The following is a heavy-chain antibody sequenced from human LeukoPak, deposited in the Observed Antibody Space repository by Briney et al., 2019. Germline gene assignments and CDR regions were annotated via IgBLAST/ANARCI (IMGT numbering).Heavy chain of an antibody. D-gene: IGHD1-26*01. CDR3: ARDWLYSGSYPSPGY. CDR1: GYTFTSYG. J-gene: IGHJ4*02. Sequence: ASVKVSCKASGYTFTSYGISWVRQAPGQGLEWIGWISAYNGNTNYAQKLQGRVTMTTDTSTSTAYMELRSLRSDDTAVYYCARDWLYSGSYPSPGYWGQGTLVTVSS. CDR2: ISAYNGNT. V-gene: IGHV1-18*01.